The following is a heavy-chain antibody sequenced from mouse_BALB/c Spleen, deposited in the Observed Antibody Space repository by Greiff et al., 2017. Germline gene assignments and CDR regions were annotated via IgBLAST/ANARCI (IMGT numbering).Heavy chain of an antibody. CDR2: IYPGNVNT. CDR3: ARSAPDAMDY. Sequence: QVQLQQSGPELVKPGASVRISCKASGYTFTSYYIHWVKQRPGQGLEWIGWIYPGNVNTKYNEKFKGKATLTADKSSSTAYMQLSSLTSEDSAVYFCARSAPDAMDYWGQGTSVTVSS. J-gene: IGHJ4*01. CDR1: GYTFTSYY. V-gene: IGHV1S56*01.